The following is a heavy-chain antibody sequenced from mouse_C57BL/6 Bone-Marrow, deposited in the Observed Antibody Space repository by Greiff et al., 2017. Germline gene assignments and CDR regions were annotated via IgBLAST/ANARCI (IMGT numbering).Heavy chain of an antibody. D-gene: IGHD2-4*01. CDR1: GYAFSSSW. V-gene: IGHV1-82*01. CDR3: ARFYYDYEGYWYFDV. Sequence: QVQLQQSGPELVKPGASVKISCKASGYAFSSSWMNWVKQRPGKGLEWIGRIYPGDGDPNYNGKFKGKATLTAAKSSSTAYMQLSSRKSEDSAVYVCARFYYDYEGYWYFDVWGTGTTVTVSS. J-gene: IGHJ1*03. CDR2: IYPGDGDP.